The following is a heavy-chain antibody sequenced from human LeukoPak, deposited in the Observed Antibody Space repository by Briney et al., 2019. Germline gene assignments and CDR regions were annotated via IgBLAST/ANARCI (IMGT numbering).Heavy chain of an antibody. CDR2: INTDGSIT. Sequence: HPGGSLRLSCAASGFTFSNSWMNWVRQAPGKGLVWVSRINTDGSITSYADSVKGRFTISRDNAKNTLYLQMSSLRAEDTAVYYCARDVGQWPIDYWGQGTLVTVSS. V-gene: IGHV3-74*01. D-gene: IGHD6-19*01. CDR1: GFTFSNSW. J-gene: IGHJ4*02. CDR3: ARDVGQWPIDY.